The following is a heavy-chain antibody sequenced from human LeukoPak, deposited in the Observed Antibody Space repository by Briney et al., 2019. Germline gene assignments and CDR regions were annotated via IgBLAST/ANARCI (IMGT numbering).Heavy chain of an antibody. D-gene: IGHD3-3*02. V-gene: IGHV3-23*01. CDR2: ISDSGGAI. CDR1: GFTFSTYA. J-gene: IGHJ4*02. Sequence: PGGSLRLSCAASGFTFSTYALNWVRQAPGKGLEWVSAISDSGGAICYADSVKGRFTMSRDNSKNSLFVQMNSLRAEDTAVYYCARIGSAAFTDSWGQGTLVTVSS. CDR3: ARIGSAAFTDS.